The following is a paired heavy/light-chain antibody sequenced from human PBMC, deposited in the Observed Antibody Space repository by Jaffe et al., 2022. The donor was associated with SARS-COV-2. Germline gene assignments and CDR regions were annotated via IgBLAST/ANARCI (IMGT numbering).Light chain of an antibody. CDR3: QQYYTSPLT. CDR2: WAS. Sequence: DIVMTQSPDSLAVSLGERATISCRSSQSVLYTSNNKNYLAWYQQKPGQPPKLLIYWASTRESGVPDRFSGSGSGTAFTLTISSLQAEDVAVYYCQQYYTSPLTFGGGTKVEIK. CDR1: QSVLYTSNNKNY. J-gene: IGKJ4*01. V-gene: IGKV4-1*01.
Heavy chain of an antibody. CDR3: AHTNSSAPIDY. V-gene: IGHV2-5*01. CDR2: IYWNDDA. D-gene: IGHD3-22*01. Sequence: QITLKESGPTLVKPTQTLTLTCTFSGFSLTTFGVGVGWIRQPPGKALEWLALIYWNDDARYSSSLRSRLTITMDTSKNQVVLIMTNMDPVDTATYYCAHTNSSAPIDYWGQGTLVTVSS. J-gene: IGHJ4*02. CDR1: GFSLTTFGVG.